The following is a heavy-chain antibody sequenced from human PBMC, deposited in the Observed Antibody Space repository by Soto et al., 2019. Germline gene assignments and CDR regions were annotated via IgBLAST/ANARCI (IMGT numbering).Heavy chain of an antibody. CDR2: IDIAGAT. J-gene: IGHJ2*01. D-gene: IGHD5-12*01. V-gene: IGHV3-13*01. Sequence: EVQLVESGGGLVQPGESLRLSCAASGFTFSNYAMHWVRQTTGKGLEWVSAIDIAGATYYPDSVKGRSTISREKAKNSLYLQMNSLSADDTAVYYCARAARWLQSRYFDLWGGGTLVAVSS. CDR3: ARAARWLQSRYFDL. CDR1: GFTFSNYA.